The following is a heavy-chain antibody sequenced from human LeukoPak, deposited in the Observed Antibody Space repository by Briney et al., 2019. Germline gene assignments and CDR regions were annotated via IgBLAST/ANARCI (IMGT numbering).Heavy chain of an antibody. D-gene: IGHD3-16*01. J-gene: IGHJ5*02. CDR1: GISFSTYA. V-gene: IGHV3-23*01. CDR2: ISGSGEST. Sequence: GGSLRLSCVASGISFSTYAMTWVRQAPGKGREWVAGISGSGESTYYGDSVRGRFTISRDNSKVMVYVQMNGLRAEDTALYHCAKFWVVGASTFFDPWGQGTLVTVSS. CDR3: AKFWVVGASTFFDP.